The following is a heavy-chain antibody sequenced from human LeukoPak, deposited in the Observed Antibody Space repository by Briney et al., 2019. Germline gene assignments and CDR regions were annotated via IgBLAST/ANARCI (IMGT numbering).Heavy chain of an antibody. CDR2: IKQDGSEK. V-gene: IGHV3-7*01. Sequence: GGSLRLSCAASGFTFSSYWMSWVRQGPGKGLEWVANIKQDGSEKYYVDSVKGRFTISRDNAKNSLYPQMNSLRAEDTAMYYCARLYCSSTSCYYYYYYMDVWGKGTTVTVSS. CDR3: ARLYCSSTSCYYYYYYMDV. D-gene: IGHD2-2*01. CDR1: GFTFSSYW. J-gene: IGHJ6*03.